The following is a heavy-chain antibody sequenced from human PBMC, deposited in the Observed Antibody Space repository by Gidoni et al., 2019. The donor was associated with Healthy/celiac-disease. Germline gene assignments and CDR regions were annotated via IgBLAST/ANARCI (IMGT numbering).Heavy chain of an antibody. CDR2: INHSGST. V-gene: IGHV4-34*01. CDR3: ARGSGVY. D-gene: IGHD3-10*01. Sequence: VQLQQWGAGLLKPSEPLSLTCAVYGGSFSGYYCSWIRPPPGKGLEGIGEINHSGSTNYNPSLKSRVTISVDTSKNQFSLKLSSVTAADTAVYYCARGSGVYWGQGTLVTVSS. CDR1: GGSFSGYY. J-gene: IGHJ4*02.